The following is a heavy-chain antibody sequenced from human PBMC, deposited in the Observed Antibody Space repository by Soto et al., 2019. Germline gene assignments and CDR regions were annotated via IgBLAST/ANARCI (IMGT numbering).Heavy chain of an antibody. CDR1: GGYISSGGYY. J-gene: IGHJ4*02. V-gene: IGHV4-31*03. CDR3: ASLSFGCRRFGSCYFDY. CDR2: IYYSGST. Sequence: QVQLQESGPGLVKPSQTLSLTCTVSGGYISSGGYYWSWIRQHPGKGLEWIGYIYYSGSTYYNPSLKSRVTISVDTSKNQFSLKLSSVTAADTAVYYCASLSFGCRRFGSCYFDYWGQGTLVTVSS. D-gene: IGHD3-10*01.